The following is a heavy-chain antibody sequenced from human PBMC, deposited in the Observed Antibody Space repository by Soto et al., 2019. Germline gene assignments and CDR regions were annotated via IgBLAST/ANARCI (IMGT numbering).Heavy chain of an antibody. J-gene: IGHJ4*02. CDR1: GGSISSYY. CDR2: IYYSGST. Sequence: SETLSLTCTVSGGSISSYYWSWIRQPPGKGLEWIGYIYYSGSTNYNPSLKSRVTISVDTSKNQFSLKLSSVTAADTAVYYCACESIFGVVHPLDYWGQGTLVTVSS. CDR3: ACESIFGVVHPLDY. V-gene: IGHV4-59*12. D-gene: IGHD3-3*01.